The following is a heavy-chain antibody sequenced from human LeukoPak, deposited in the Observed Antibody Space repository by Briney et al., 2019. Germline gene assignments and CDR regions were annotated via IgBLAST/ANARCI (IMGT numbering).Heavy chain of an antibody. CDR2: RNHNSGNT. CDR1: GYTFTSYD. D-gene: IGHD3-10*01. J-gene: IGHJ4*02. V-gene: IGHV1-8*01. Sequence: ASVKVSCKASGYTFTSYDINSVRQATGQGLEWMGWRNHNSGNTGYAQKFQGRLAMTRKTSISTAYMGLSSLRSEDTAVYFCAREALAYGSGNRDYWGQGTLVTVSS. CDR3: AREALAYGSGNRDY.